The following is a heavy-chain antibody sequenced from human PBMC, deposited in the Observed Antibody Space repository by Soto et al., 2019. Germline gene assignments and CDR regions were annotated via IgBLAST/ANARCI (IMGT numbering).Heavy chain of an antibody. CDR3: ARAGPAYCGGDCYSAAFDI. CDR1: GGSISSGGYS. Sequence: KTSETLSLTCAVSGGSISSGGYSWSWIRQPPGKGLEWIGYIYHSGSTYYNPSLKSRVTISVDRSKNQFSLKLSSVTAADTAVYYCARAGPAYCGGDCYSAAFDIWGQGTMVTVSS. CDR2: IYHSGST. J-gene: IGHJ3*02. D-gene: IGHD2-21*02. V-gene: IGHV4-30-2*01.